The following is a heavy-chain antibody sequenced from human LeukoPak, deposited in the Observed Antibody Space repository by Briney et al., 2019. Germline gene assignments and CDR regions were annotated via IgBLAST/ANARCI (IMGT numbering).Heavy chain of an antibody. CDR2: IYHSGST. V-gene: IGHV4-38-2*01. CDR1: GYSISSGYY. J-gene: IGHJ4*02. D-gene: IGHD1-26*01. Sequence: KPSETLSPTCAVSGYSISSGYYWGWIRQPPGKGLEWIGSIYHSGSTYYNPSLKSRVTISVDTSKNQFSLKLSSVTAADTAVYYCARGSIVGATTSFDYWGQGTLVTVSS. CDR3: ARGSIVGATTSFDY.